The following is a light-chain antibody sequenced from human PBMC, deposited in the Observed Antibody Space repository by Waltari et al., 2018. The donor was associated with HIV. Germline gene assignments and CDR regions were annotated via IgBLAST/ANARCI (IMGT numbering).Light chain of an antibody. Sequence: EVIMTLFLLSLAVYVEQTPAISCRPIPHLLYSDGHHYLFWFQLRPGQSPRRLIYKVSNRDSGVPGRFSGSGADSEVRLSINRVEAEDAGLYFCMQVRYWPHTFGPGTKLQV. J-gene: IGKJ2*01. CDR2: KVS. V-gene: IGKV2-30*01. CDR1: PHLLYSDGHHY. CDR3: MQVRYWPHT.